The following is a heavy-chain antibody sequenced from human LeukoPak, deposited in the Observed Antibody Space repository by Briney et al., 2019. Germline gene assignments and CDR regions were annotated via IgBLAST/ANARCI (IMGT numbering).Heavy chain of an antibody. J-gene: IGHJ4*02. Sequence: SETLSLTCTVSGGFISSYYWSWIRQPPGKGLEWIGYIYYSGSTNYNPSLKSRVTISVDTSKNQFSLKPSSVTAADTAVYYCARVDSNNWYDSRGYFDYWGQGTLVTVSS. V-gene: IGHV4-59*01. D-gene: IGHD6-13*01. CDR3: ARVDSNNWYDSRGYFDY. CDR1: GGFISSYY. CDR2: IYYSGST.